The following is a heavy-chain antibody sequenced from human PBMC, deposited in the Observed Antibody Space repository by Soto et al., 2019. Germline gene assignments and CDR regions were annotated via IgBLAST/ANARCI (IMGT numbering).Heavy chain of an antibody. D-gene: IGHD6-19*01. Sequence: QVQLQESGPGLVKPSGTLSLTCAVSGDSVSSPYYWCWVRQPPGKGLEWIGGVFHTGTTSYNPSLRSRVTISMDKSNNQFSLDLASVTAADTAVYYGARSAGWYAVHSWGPGTLVIVSS. CDR3: ARSAGWYAVHS. J-gene: IGHJ4*02. CDR2: VFHTGTT. CDR1: GDSVSSPYY. V-gene: IGHV4-4*02.